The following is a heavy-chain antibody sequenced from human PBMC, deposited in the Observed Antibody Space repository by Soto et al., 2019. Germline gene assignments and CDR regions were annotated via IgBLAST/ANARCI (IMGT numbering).Heavy chain of an antibody. CDR1: GFTFSSYA. V-gene: IGHV3-23*01. D-gene: IGHD1-26*01. CDR3: AKRQWELSDLPSIFDY. Sequence: EVQLLESGGGLVQPGGSLRLSCAASGFTFSSYAMSWVRQAPGKGLEWVSAISGSGGSTYYADSVKGRFTISRDNSKNTLYLQMNSLRAEDTAVYYCAKRQWELSDLPSIFDYWGQGTLVTVSS. CDR2: ISGSGGST. J-gene: IGHJ4*02.